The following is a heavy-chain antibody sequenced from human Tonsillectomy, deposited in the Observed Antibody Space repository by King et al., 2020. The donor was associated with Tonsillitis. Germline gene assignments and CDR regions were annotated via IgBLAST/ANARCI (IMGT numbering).Heavy chain of an antibody. J-gene: IGHJ4*02. V-gene: IGHV3-7*01. D-gene: IGHD6-19*01. CDR2: IKQDGSEK. CDR1: GFTFSSYW. CDR3: ARDTAGYSSGWYVGGLDY. Sequence: DVQLVESGGGLVQPGGSLRLSCAASGFTFSSYWMRWVRQAPGKGLEWVANIKQDGSEKYYVDSVKGRFTISRDNAKNSLYLQMNSLRAEDTAVYYCARDTAGYSSGWYVGGLDYWGQGTLVTVSS.